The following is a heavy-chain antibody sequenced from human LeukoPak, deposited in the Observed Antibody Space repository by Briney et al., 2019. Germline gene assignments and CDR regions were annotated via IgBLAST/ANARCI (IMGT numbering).Heavy chain of an antibody. CDR3: ARGTWIQLWLGYNWFDP. D-gene: IGHD5-18*01. CDR2: IYYSGST. J-gene: IGHJ5*02. CDR1: GGSISSYY. V-gene: IGHV4-59*12. Sequence: SETLSLTCTVSGGSISSYYWSWIRQPPGKGLEWIGYIYYSGSTNYNPSLKSRVTISVDTSKNQFSLKLSSVTAADTAVYYCARGTWIQLWLGYNWFDPWGQGTLVTVSS.